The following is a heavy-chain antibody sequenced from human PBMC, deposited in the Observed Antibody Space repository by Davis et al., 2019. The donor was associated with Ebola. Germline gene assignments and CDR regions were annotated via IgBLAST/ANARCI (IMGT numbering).Heavy chain of an antibody. V-gene: IGHV3-74*01. Sequence: GESLKISCAASGFTFSSYWMHWVRQAPGKGLVWVSRINSDGSSTSYADSVKGRFTISRDNAKNTLYLQMNSLRAEDTAVYYCARAQPDIVVVVAANYYFDYWGQGTLVTVSS. D-gene: IGHD2-15*01. CDR3: ARAQPDIVVVVAANYYFDY. CDR2: INSDGSST. J-gene: IGHJ4*02. CDR1: GFTFSSYW.